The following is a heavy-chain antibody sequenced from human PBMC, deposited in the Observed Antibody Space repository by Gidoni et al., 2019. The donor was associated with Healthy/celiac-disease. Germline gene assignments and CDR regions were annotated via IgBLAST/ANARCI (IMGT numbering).Heavy chain of an antibody. V-gene: IGHV3-21*01. CDR1: GFTFSSYS. CDR3: ARDNDPHYYDSSGVDY. Sequence: EVQLVESGGGLVKPGGSPTLSCAASGFTFSSYSMNWVRQAPGKGLEWVSSISSSSSYIYYADSVKGRFTISRDNAKNSLYLQMNSLRAEDTAVYYCARDNDPHYYDSSGVDYWGQGTLVTVSS. CDR2: ISSSSSYI. D-gene: IGHD3-22*01. J-gene: IGHJ4*02.